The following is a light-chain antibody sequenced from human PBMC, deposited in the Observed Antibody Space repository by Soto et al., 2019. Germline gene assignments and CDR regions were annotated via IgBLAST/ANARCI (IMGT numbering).Light chain of an antibody. CDR1: QSVSSTF. CDR2: EAF. CDR3: QQYESSRT. Sequence: EIVLTQSPGTLSLTPGERASLSCRASQSVSSTFLAWYQQKPGQAPKVLIYEAFTRATGIPDRFSGSGSGTDFTLTISRLEPEDFAMYYCQQYESSRTFGQGTKVEMK. J-gene: IGKJ1*01. V-gene: IGKV3-20*01.